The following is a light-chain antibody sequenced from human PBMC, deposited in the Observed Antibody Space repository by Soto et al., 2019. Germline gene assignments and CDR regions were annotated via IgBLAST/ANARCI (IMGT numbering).Light chain of an antibody. V-gene: IGKV3-11*01. CDR3: QQRTNWPSST. CDR2: DAS. Sequence: EIVLTQSPATLSLSPGETATLSCRASRSVSNYLAWYQQKPGQTPRLLIHDASNRAPGIPVRFSGSGSGTDFTLTISSLEPEVFAVYYCQQRTNWPSSTFGQGTRLEIK. J-gene: IGKJ5*01. CDR1: RSVSNY.